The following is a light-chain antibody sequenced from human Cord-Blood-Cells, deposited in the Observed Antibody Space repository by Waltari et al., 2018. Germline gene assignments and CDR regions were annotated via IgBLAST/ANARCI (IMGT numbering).Light chain of an antibody. CDR3: QQYGSSPLT. V-gene: IGKV3-20*01. Sequence: EIVLTQSPGTLSLSPGERATLPCRASQSVSSSYLAWYQQKPGQAPRLLIYGASSRATGIPDRFSGSGSGIDFTLTISRLEPEDFAVYYCQQYGSSPLTFGGGTKVEIK. CDR1: QSVSSSY. CDR2: GAS. J-gene: IGKJ4*01.